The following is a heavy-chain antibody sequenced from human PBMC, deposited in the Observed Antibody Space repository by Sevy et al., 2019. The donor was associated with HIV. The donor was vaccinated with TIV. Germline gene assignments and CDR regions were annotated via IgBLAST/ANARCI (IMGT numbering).Heavy chain of an antibody. J-gene: IGHJ5*02. CDR2: IYYTGST. V-gene: IGHV4-59*01. CDR3: ARAPPVRSGDDSLNWFDP. Sequence: SETLSLTCTVFGGSISAYYWSWIRQSPGKGLEYIGYIYYTGSTYYNPSLKSRVTISIDASKNQFSLRLTSVTAADTAMYSGARAPPVRSGDDSLNWFDPWGQGTLVTVSS. CDR1: GGSISAYY. D-gene: IGHD5-12*01.